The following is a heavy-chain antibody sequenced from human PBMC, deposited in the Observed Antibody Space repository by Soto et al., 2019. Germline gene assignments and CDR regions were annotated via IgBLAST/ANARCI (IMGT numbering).Heavy chain of an antibody. Sequence: SETLSLTCTVSCGSIGTYYWSWLRQPPGKGLEWIGYIYYSGTTKYNPSLKSRVTISVDTSKNHFSLKLSSVTAADTAVYYCTRVGGYYGDYPNFDYWGQGALVTVSS. D-gene: IGHD4-17*01. J-gene: IGHJ4*02. CDR2: IYYSGTT. CDR3: TRVGGYYGDYPNFDY. CDR1: CGSIGTYY. V-gene: IGHV4-59*01.